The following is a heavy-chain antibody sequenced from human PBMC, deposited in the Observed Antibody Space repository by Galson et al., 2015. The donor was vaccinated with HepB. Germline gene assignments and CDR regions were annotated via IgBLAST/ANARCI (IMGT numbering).Heavy chain of an antibody. Sequence: QSGAEVKKPGESLKISRKGSGYRFTSYWIGWVRQMPGKGLEWMGSIYPGDSDSRYSPSFQGQVTISADKSITIAYLQWASLKASDTAMYYCARLCCGSYPAFDIWGQGTMVTVSS. CDR3: ARLCCGSYPAFDI. V-gene: IGHV5-51*03. J-gene: IGHJ3*02. CDR2: IYPGDSDS. D-gene: IGHD1-26*01. CDR1: GYRFTSYW.